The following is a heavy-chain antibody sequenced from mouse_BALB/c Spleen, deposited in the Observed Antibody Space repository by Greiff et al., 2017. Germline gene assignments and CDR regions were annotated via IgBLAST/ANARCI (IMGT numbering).Heavy chain of an antibody. CDR3: ARSHYYYGSSYGFDY. Sequence: QVQLQQSGAELARPGASVKLSCKASGYTFTDYYINWVKQRTGQGLEWIGEIYPGSGNTYYNEKFKGKATLTADKSSSTAYMQLSSLTSEDSAVYFCARSHYYYGSSYGFDYWGQGTTLTVSS. CDR1: GYTFTDYY. J-gene: IGHJ2*01. V-gene: IGHV1-77*01. D-gene: IGHD1-1*01. CDR2: IYPGSGNT.